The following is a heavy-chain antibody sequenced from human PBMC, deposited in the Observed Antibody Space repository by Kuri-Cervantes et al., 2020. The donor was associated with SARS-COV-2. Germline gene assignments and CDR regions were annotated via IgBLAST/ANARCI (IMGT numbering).Heavy chain of an antibody. J-gene: IGHJ4*02. CDR2: IYHSGST. D-gene: IGHD6-13*01. Sequence: LRLSCAASGFTFSSYSMNWVRQAPGKGLEWIGYIYHSGSTYFNPSLKSRVTLSADRSKNQFSLNLTSVTAADTAVYYCARVDSSLTIDYWGQGTLVTVSS. CDR1: GFTFSSYS. CDR3: ARVDSSLTIDY. V-gene: IGHV4-30-2*01.